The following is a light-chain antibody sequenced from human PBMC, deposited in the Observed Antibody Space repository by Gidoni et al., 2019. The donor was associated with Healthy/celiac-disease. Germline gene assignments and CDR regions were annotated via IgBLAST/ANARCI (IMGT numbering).Light chain of an antibody. CDR2: WAS. CDR1: QSVLYSPTNKNY. V-gene: IGKV4-1*01. Sequence: DIVMTQSPDSLAVSLGARATLTCKSSQSVLYSPTNKNYLAWYQQKPGQPPKLLIYWASTRESGVPDRFSGSGSGTDFTLTISSLQAEDVAVYYCQQYYSTPQTFGGGTKVEIK. CDR3: QQYYSTPQT. J-gene: IGKJ4*02.